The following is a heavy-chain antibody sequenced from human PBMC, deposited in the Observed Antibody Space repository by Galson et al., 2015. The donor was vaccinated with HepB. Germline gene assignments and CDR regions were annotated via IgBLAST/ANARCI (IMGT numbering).Heavy chain of an antibody. D-gene: IGHD2-15*01. Sequence: SLRLSCAASGLTVSSNYMSWVRQAPGKGLEWVSGICSGGSTYSADSVKGRFTISSDNSKNTLYLQMNSRRAEDTAVDYCSRGLIDGRCASYFDYWGQGALVTVSS. V-gene: IGHV3-66*01. CDR3: SRGLIDGRCASYFDY. CDR1: GLTVSSNY. J-gene: IGHJ4*02. CDR2: ICSGGST.